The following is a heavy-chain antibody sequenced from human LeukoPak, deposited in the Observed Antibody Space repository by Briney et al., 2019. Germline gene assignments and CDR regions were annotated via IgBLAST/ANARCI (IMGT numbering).Heavy chain of an antibody. J-gene: IGHJ4*02. CDR3: ARGGGGKDFDY. CDR2: INSDGSST. D-gene: IGHD2-15*01. Sequence: PGGSLRLSCADSGFTFSSYWMYWVRPAPGKGLVWVSRINSDGSSTSYADSVKGRFTISRDNAKNTLYLQMNSLRAEDTAVYYCARGGGGKDFDYWGQGTLVTVSS. CDR1: GFTFSSYW. V-gene: IGHV3-74*01.